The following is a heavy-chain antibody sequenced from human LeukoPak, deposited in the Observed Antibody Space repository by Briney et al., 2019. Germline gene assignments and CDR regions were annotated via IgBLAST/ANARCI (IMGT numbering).Heavy chain of an antibody. D-gene: IGHD5-24*01. CDR2: IYSDGSTT. Sequence: GGSLRLSCAASGFTSNYMSWVRQAPGKGLEWISLIYSDGSTTFYADSVKGRFTISRDSSKNTFYLQMNRLRPEDTAVYYCASDGYNCFEFWGQGTLVIVSS. V-gene: IGHV3-53*01. J-gene: IGHJ4*02. CDR3: ASDGYNCFEF. CDR1: GFTSNY.